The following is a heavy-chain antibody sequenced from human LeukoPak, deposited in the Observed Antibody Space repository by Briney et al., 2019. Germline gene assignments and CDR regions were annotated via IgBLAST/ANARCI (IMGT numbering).Heavy chain of an antibody. CDR2: ISYDGSNY. CDR3: AREGQFGYYDILTGYLYYFDY. Sequence: GGSLRLSCAASGFTFSGYAMHWVRQAPGKGLEWVAVISYDGSNYYHTDSVKGRFTISRDNSKNTLYLQMNSLRAEDTAVYYCAREGQFGYYDILTGYLYYFDYWGQGTLVTVSS. J-gene: IGHJ4*02. CDR1: GFTFSGYA. D-gene: IGHD3-9*01. V-gene: IGHV3-30-3*01.